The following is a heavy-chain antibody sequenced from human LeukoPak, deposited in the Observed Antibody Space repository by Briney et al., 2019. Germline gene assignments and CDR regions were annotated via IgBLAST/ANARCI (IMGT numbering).Heavy chain of an antibody. J-gene: IGHJ4*02. Sequence: SETLSLTCAVYGGSFSGYYWSWIRQPPGKGLEWIGEINHSGSTNYNPSLKSRVTISVDTSKDQFSLKLSSVTAADTAVYYCARARGYSYGDFDYWGQGTLVTVSS. CDR2: INHSGST. V-gene: IGHV4-34*01. CDR1: GGSFSGYY. D-gene: IGHD5-18*01. CDR3: ARARGYSYGDFDY.